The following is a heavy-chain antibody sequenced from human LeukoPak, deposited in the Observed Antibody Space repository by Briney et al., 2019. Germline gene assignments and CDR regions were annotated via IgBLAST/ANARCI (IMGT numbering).Heavy chain of an antibody. D-gene: IGHD5-24*01. CDR1: GYTFANYD. J-gene: IGHJ4*02. CDR3: ARGQDGLYYFAY. Sequence: ASVKVSCTASGYTFANYDINWVRQAPGQGLEWMGIINPSGGSTSYAQKFQGRVTMTRDTSTSTVYMELSSLRSEDTAVYYCARGQDGLYYFAYWGQGTLVTVSS. CDR2: INPSGGST. V-gene: IGHV1-46*01.